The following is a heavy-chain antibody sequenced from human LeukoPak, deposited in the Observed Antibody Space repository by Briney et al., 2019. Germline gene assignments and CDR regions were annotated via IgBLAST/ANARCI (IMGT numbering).Heavy chain of an antibody. J-gene: IGHJ1*01. CDR1: GFTYSDFW. D-gene: IGHD6-19*01. CDR3: ARSGMAVAATPWD. Sequence: PGGSLRLSCAASGFTYSDFWMTWVRQAPGRGLEWVAHINQDGSEKYSVDSVRGRFTIPRDNVKNSLFLQINILRAEDTAVYYCARSGMAVAATPWDWGQGTLVTVSS. V-gene: IGHV3-7*05. CDR2: INQDGSEK.